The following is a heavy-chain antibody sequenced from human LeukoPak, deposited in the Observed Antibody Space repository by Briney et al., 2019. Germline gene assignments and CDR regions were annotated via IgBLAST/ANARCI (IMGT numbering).Heavy chain of an antibody. J-gene: IGHJ3*02. D-gene: IGHD3-22*01. CDR1: GYSFTAYW. CDR3: ARHNYYDRPGAAFDI. CDR2: IYPGDSDI. Sequence: GESLKISCKGSGYSFTAYWIGWVRQMPGKGLEWMGIIYPGDSDIRYSPSFQGQVTISADKSISTAYLQWSSLKASDTAMYYCARHNYYDRPGAAFDIWGQGTMVTVSS. V-gene: IGHV5-51*01.